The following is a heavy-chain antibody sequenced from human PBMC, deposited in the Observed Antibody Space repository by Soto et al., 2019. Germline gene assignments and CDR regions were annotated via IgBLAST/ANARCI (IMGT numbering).Heavy chain of an antibody. CDR2: IKSKTDGGTT. J-gene: IGHJ6*02. CDR3: TRSVRGGSRCLPYGMDV. Sequence: GGSLRLSCAASGFTFSNAWMSWVRQAPGKGLEWVGRIKSKTDGGTTDYAAPVKGRFTISRDDSKNTLYLQMNSLKTEDTAVYYCTRSVRGGSRCLPYGMDVWGQGTTVTVSS. V-gene: IGHV3-15*01. D-gene: IGHD2-15*01. CDR1: GFTFSNAW.